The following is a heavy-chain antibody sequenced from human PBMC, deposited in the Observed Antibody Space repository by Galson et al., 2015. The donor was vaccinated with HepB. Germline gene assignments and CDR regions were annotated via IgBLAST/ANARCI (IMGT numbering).Heavy chain of an antibody. Sequence: SLRLSCAASGFTFSSYAMHWVRQAPGKGLEWVAVISYDGSNKYYADSVKGRFTISRDNSKNTLYLQMNSLRAEDTAVYYCARDSGFRVQLERPYYYYYGMDVWGQGTTVTVSS. CDR3: ARDSGFRVQLERPYYYYYGMDV. J-gene: IGHJ6*02. D-gene: IGHD1-1*01. V-gene: IGHV3-30-3*01. CDR2: ISYDGSNK. CDR1: GFTFSSYA.